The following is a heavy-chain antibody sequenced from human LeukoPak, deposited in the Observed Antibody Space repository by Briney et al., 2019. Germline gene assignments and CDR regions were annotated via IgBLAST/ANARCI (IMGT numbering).Heavy chain of an antibody. CDR2: ISYDGSNK. V-gene: IGHV3-30*18. Sequence: GGSLRLSCAASGFTFSSYGMHWVRQAPGKGLEWVAVISYDGSNKYYADSVKGRFTISRGNAKNSLYLQMNSLRAEDTAVYYCAELGITMIGGVWGKGTTVTISS. J-gene: IGHJ6*04. CDR3: AELGITMIGGV. D-gene: IGHD3-10*02. CDR1: GFTFSSYG.